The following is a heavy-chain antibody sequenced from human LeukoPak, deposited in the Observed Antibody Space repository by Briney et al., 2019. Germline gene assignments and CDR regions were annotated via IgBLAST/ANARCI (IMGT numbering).Heavy chain of an antibody. V-gene: IGHV3-66*01. CDR2: IYSGGST. CDR3: AREHYFYHMDG. CDR1: EFSVGSNY. J-gene: IGHJ6*03. Sequence: PGGSLRLSCAASEFSVGSNYMTWVRQAPGKGLEWVSLIYSGGSTYYADSVKGRFTISRDNSKNTLYLQMNSLRAEDTAVYYCAREHYFYHMDGWGEGTTVTVSS.